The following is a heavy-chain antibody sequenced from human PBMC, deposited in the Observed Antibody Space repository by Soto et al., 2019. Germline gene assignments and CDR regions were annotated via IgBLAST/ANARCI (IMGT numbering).Heavy chain of an antibody. D-gene: IGHD4-17*01. CDR2: ISSKNNRTFYYK. V-gene: IGHV3-21*01. J-gene: IGHJ4*02. CDR3: VRVRLDYASKPYFFDS. Sequence: GGSLRLSCVASGFSFSTYSMNWVRQAPGKGLEWVSPISSKNNRTFYYKHYADSVKGRFTISRDNAKNSLYLQMDSLRAADTAVYYCVRVRLDYASKPYFFDSWGLGTLVTVSS. CDR1: GFSFSTYS.